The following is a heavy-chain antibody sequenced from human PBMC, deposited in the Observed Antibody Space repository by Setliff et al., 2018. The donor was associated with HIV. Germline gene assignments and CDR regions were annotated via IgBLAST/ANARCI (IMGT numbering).Heavy chain of an antibody. Sequence: GGSLRLSCTASGFTFVDYAMAWVRQAPGKGLEWVGFIRSKAYGETTEYAASVKGRFTISRDDSKSIVYLQMNSLKAEDTAVYYCARDYITMVGWFDPWGQGTLVTVSS. CDR2: IRSKAYGETT. CDR1: GFTFVDYA. D-gene: IGHD3-10*01. CDR3: ARDYITMVGWFDP. J-gene: IGHJ5*02. V-gene: IGHV3-49*04.